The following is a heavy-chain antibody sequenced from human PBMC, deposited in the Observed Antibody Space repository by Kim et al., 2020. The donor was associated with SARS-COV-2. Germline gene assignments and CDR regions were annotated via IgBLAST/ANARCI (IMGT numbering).Heavy chain of an antibody. V-gene: IGHV3-7*01. D-gene: IGHD1-1*01. CDR3: ARVLEERVFDY. J-gene: IGHJ4*02. CDR2: K. Sequence: KDYVNARKSRFTISRDNAKNAMYLQMSSLRAEDTAVYYCARVLEERVFDYWGQGTLVTVSS.